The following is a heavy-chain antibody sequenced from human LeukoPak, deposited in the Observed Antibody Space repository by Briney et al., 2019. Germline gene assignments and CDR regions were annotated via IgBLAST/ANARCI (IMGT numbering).Heavy chain of an antibody. V-gene: IGHV3-66*01. J-gene: IGHJ4*02. D-gene: IGHD3-22*01. CDR3: ARDSSGSSSDYYPLGY. Sequence: GGSLRLSCAASGFTGSSKYMSWVRQAPGKGLEWASVIYSSGGSTYYADSVKGRLTISRDNSKNMLYLQMNSLRAEDTAVYYCARDSSGSSSDYYPLGYWGQGTLVTVSS. CDR1: GFTGSSKY. CDR2: IYSSGGST.